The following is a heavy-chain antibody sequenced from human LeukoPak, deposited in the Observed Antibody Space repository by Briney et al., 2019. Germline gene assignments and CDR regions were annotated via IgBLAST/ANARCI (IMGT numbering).Heavy chain of an antibody. CDR2: MWYDGSNK. J-gene: IGHJ4*02. D-gene: IGHD3-10*01. Sequence: PGGSLRLSCAASGFTFSSYGMHWVRQAPGKGLVWVAGMWYDGSNKYYADSVKGRFTISRDNSKNTLYLQMNSLRAEDTAVYYCARAPRGKLFLDYWGQGTLVTVSS. CDR1: GFTFSSYG. CDR3: ARAPRGKLFLDY. V-gene: IGHV3-33*01.